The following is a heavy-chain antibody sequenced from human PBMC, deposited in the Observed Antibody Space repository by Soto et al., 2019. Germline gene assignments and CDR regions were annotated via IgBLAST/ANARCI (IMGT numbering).Heavy chain of an antibody. CDR1: GASITGSFF. V-gene: IGHV4-4*07. CDR2: FSLSGTT. CDR3: ARGMTPPGAPAWYYFDS. J-gene: IGHJ4*02. Sequence: SETLSLTRTVSGASITGSFFWGWIRQPAGKGLEWIGRFSLSGTTNYNPSLRSRVTMSADVSKNQFSLRLTSVTAADTALYYCARGMTPPGAPAWYYFDSWGQGTLVTVSS. D-gene: IGHD2-8*02.